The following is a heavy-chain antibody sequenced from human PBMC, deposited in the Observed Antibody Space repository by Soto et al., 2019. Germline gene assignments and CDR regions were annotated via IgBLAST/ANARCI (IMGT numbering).Heavy chain of an antibody. V-gene: IGHV4-39*01. Sequence: SETLSRTCTVSGGSISSSSYYWGWILQPPGKGLEWIGSIYYSGSTYYNPSLKSRVTISVDTSKNQFSLKLSSVTAADTAVYYCARPGPLDYDFWSGYYDSWGQGTLLTVS. J-gene: IGHJ4*02. CDR2: IYYSGST. D-gene: IGHD3-3*01. CDR3: ARPGPLDYDFWSGYYDS. CDR1: GGSISSSSYY.